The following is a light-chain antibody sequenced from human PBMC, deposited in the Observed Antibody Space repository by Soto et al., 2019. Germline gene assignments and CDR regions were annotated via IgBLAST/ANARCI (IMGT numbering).Light chain of an antibody. CDR1: QSIDSTY. J-gene: IGKJ1*01. CDR2: GAS. V-gene: IGKV3-20*01. Sequence: EIVLTQSPGTLSLSPGERATLSCRASQSIDSTYLAWYQQKPGQAPRLLIYGASSRATGIPDRFSGSGSGADCTLTISRLEPEDFAVYYCQQYGRSVWTFGQGTKVEIK. CDR3: QQYGRSVWT.